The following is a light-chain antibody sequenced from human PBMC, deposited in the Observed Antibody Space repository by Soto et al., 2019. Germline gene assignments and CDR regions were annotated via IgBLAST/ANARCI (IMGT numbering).Light chain of an antibody. Sequence: ENVLTQSPGTLSLSPGERATLSCRASQSVRSSYLAWYQQRPGHAPRLLIYGASTRATDIPDRFSGSGSGTDFTLTISSLEPEDFAMFYCHQYGSSPYTFGQGTKLEI. CDR2: GAS. V-gene: IGKV3-20*01. J-gene: IGKJ2*01. CDR3: HQYGSSPYT. CDR1: QSVRSSY.